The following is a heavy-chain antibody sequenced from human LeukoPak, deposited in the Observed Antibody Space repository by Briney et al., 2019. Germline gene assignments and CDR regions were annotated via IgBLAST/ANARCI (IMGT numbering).Heavy chain of an antibody. V-gene: IGHV4-34*01. CDR1: GGSFSGYY. J-gene: IGHJ6*02. CDR2: INHSGST. D-gene: IGHD2-2*02. CDR3: ARGYCSSTSCYRHYYYYGMDV. Sequence: PSETLSLTCAVYGGSFSGYYWSWIRQPPGKGLEWIGEINHSGSTNYNPSPKSRVTISVDTSKNQFSLKLSSVTAADTAVYYCARGYCSSTSCYRHYYYYGMDVWGQGTTVTVSS.